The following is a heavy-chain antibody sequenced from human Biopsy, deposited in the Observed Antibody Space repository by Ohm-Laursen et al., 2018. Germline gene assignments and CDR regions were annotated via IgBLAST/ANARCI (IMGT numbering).Heavy chain of an antibody. D-gene: IGHD3-10*01. Sequence: SLRLSCAASGFSFSSYGMHWVRQAPGKGLGRVAVIWYDGTDKFYADSVKGRFTISRDNSKNTLYLHMNSLRAADTAVYYCARDRYYGSENYFSHYNMDVWGQGTTVTVSS. CDR2: IWYDGTDK. V-gene: IGHV3-33*08. CDR3: ARDRYYGSENYFSHYNMDV. CDR1: GFSFSSYG. J-gene: IGHJ6*03.